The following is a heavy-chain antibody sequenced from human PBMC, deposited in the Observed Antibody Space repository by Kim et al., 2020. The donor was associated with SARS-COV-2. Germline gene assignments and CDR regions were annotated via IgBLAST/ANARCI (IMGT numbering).Heavy chain of an antibody. D-gene: IGHD3-3*01. V-gene: IGHV3-7*01. Sequence: GGSLRLSCAASGFTFSSYWMSWVRQAPGMGLEWVANIKQDGSEKYYVDSVKGRFTISRDNAKNSLYLQMNSLRAEDTAVYYCARTFYNFWSGYFANFDYWGQGTLVTFSS. J-gene: IGHJ4*02. CDR2: IKQDGSEK. CDR1: GFTFSSYW. CDR3: ARTFYNFWSGYFANFDY.